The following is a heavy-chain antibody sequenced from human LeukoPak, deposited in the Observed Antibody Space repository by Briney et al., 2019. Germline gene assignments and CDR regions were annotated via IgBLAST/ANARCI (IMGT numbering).Heavy chain of an antibody. CDR1: GYTFTSYG. CDR3: ARVVGGSGWYTSTYYYMDV. J-gene: IGHJ6*03. Sequence: ASVKVSCKASGYTFTSYGISWVRQAPGQGLEWMGWISAYNGNTNYAQKLQGRVTMTTDTSTCTAYMELRSLRSDDTAVYYCARVVGGSGWYTSTYYYMDVWGKGTTVTVSS. CDR2: ISAYNGNT. D-gene: IGHD6-19*01. V-gene: IGHV1-18*01.